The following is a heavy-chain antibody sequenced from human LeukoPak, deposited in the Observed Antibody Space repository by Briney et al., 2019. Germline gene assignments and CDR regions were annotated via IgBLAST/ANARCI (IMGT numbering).Heavy chain of an antibody. J-gene: IGHJ4*02. CDR3: ARQGRDYYLDY. V-gene: IGHV3-48*03. Sequence: GGSLRLSCAASGFTFSTYEMNWVRQAPGEGLEWVSYISRSGSAIYYADSVKGRFTISRDNAKNSLYLQMNSLRAEDTAVYYCARQGRDYYLDYWGQGTLVTVSS. D-gene: IGHD2-15*01. CDR1: GFTFSTYE. CDR2: ISRSGSAI.